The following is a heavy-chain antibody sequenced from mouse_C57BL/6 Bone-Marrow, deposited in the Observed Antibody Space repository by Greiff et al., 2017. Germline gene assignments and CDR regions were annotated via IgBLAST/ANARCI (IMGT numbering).Heavy chain of an antibody. CDR2: IDPSDSYT. J-gene: IGHJ4*01. V-gene: IGHV1-69*01. D-gene: IGHD2-5*01. CDR1: GYTFTSYW. CDR3: AREALYSNCAMDY. Sequence: VQLQQPGAELVMPGASVKLSCKASGYTFTSYWMHWVKQRPGQGLEWIGEIDPSDSYTNYNQKFKGKSTLTVDKSSSTAYMQLSSLTSEDSAVYYCAREALYSNCAMDYWGQGTSVTVSS.